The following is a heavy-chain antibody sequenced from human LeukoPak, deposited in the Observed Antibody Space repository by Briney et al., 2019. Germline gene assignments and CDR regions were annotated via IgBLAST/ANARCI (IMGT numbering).Heavy chain of an antibody. CDR3: AREGAARNFDY. V-gene: IGHV4-61*02. Sequence: PSQTLSLTCTVSGGSVSSGTYYWTWIRQPAGKGLEWIGRIYTSGSTNFNPSLKSRVSISLDTSQNQFSLKVSTVTAADTAVYYCAREGAARNFDYWGQGILVTVSS. J-gene: IGHJ4*02. CDR1: GGSVSSGTYY. CDR2: IYTSGST. D-gene: IGHD6-6*01.